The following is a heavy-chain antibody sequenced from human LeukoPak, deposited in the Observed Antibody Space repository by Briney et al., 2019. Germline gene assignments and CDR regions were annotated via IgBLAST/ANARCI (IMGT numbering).Heavy chain of an antibody. Sequence: GESLKISCKGSGYSFSSYWIGRVRQMPGKGLEWMGIINPGDSDTRYSPSFQGQVTITADKSISTAYLQWSTLKASDTAMYYCARGMAAAGTAVGPTAFDYWGQGSLVIVSS. V-gene: IGHV5-51*01. D-gene: IGHD6-13*01. CDR2: INPGDSDT. J-gene: IGHJ4*02. CDR1: GYSFSSYW. CDR3: ARGMAAAGTAVGPTAFDY.